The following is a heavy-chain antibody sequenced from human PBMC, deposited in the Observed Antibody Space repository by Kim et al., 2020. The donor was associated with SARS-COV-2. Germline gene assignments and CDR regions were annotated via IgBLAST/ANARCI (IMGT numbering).Heavy chain of an antibody. CDR1: GFTFSSYA. CDR2: ISSNGGST. Sequence: GGSLRLSCSASGFTFSSYAMHWVRQAPGKGLEYVAAISSNGGSTYYADSVKGRFTISRDNSKNTLYLQMSSLRAEDTAVYYCVKDSNVLLWFGELPFDYWGQGTLVTVSS. J-gene: IGHJ4*02. V-gene: IGHV3-64D*06. D-gene: IGHD3-10*01. CDR3: VKDSNVLLWFGELPFDY.